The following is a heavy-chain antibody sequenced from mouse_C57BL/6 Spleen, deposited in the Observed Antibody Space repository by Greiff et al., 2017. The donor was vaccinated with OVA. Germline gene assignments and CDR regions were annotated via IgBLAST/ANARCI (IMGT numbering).Heavy chain of an antibody. CDR1: GYTFTSYW. J-gene: IGHJ1*03. D-gene: IGHD2-1*01. CDR2: IDPSDSET. Sequence: VQLQQSGAELVRPGSSVKLSRKASGYTFTSYWMHWVKQRPIQGLEWIGNIDPSDSETHYNQKFKDKATLTVDKSSSTAYMQLSSLTSEDSAVYYCARGDGNHWYFDVWGTGTTVTVSS. V-gene: IGHV1-52*01. CDR3: ARGDGNHWYFDV.